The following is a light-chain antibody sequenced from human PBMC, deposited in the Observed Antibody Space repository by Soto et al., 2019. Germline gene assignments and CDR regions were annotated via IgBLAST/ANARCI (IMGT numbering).Light chain of an antibody. V-gene: IGKV3-20*01. CDR3: QQYGSSPWT. Sequence: EIVLTQSPGTLSLSPGERATLSCRASQSVSSSYLAWYQQNPGQAPRLLIYGASSRATGIPDRFSGSGSGTDLTLTISTLEPEESSGYHCQQYGSSPWTFGEGTKEETK. CDR2: GAS. CDR1: QSVSSSY. J-gene: IGKJ1*01.